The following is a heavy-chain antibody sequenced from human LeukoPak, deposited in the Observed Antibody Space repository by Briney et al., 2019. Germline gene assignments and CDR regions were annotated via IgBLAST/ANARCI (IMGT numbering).Heavy chain of an antibody. J-gene: IGHJ4*02. Sequence: KSGGSLRLSCAASGFTFSTYAMHWVRQAPGKGLEWVSSITRSSSDIYYSDSVKGRFTISRDNAKNSLYLQINSLRAEDTAVYYCAKGSDFDYWGQGTLVTVSS. V-gene: IGHV3-21*01. CDR1: GFTFSTYA. CDR2: ITRSSSDI. D-gene: IGHD1-26*01. CDR3: AKGSDFDY.